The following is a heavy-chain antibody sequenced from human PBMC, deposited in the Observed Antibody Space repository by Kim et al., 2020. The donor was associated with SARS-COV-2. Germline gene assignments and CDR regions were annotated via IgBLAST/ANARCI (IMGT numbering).Heavy chain of an antibody. CDR2: IATSSDI. D-gene: IGHD2-21*01. CDR1: GFTFTAYG. Sequence: GGSLRLSCAASGFTFTAYGMNWVRQAPGKGLEWVSSIATSSDIYYTDSVRGRFTISRDNARNSLFLQMNSLGTDDTAHYYCARGRYGGNVVIDSWGRGAL. V-gene: IGHV3-21*06. J-gene: IGHJ4*02. CDR3: ARGRYGGNVVIDS.